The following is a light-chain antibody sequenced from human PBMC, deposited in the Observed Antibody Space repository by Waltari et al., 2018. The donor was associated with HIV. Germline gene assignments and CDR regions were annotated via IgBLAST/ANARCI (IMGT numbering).Light chain of an antibody. Sequence: DIQMTQSPFSLSASVGDRVTITCRASQSISDYLNWYQQKPGKAPNLLIYAASSLQSGVPSRFSGSGSGTDFTLTISSLQPEDFATYYCQQSYNTHSFGQGTKLEIK. J-gene: IGKJ2*03. CDR1: QSISDY. CDR3: QQSYNTHS. CDR2: AAS. V-gene: IGKV1-39*01.